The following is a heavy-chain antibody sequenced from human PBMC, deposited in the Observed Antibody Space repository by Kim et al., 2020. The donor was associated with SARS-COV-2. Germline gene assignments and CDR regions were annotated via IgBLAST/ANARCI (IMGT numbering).Heavy chain of an antibody. D-gene: IGHD3-22*01. CDR1: GFTFDDYG. Sequence: GGSLRLSCAASGFTFDDYGMYWVRQAPGKGLEWVSGISWNSGRIVYVDSVKGRFTTSRDNAKNSLYLQMNSLRAEDTAFYYCARKRKGYYGLDVWGQGTTVTVSS. CDR2: ISWNSGRI. V-gene: IGHV3-9*01. J-gene: IGHJ6*02. CDR3: ARKRKGYYGLDV.